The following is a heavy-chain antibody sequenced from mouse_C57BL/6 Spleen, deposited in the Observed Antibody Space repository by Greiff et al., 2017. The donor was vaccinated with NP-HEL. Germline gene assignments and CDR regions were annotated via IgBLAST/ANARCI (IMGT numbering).Heavy chain of an antibody. J-gene: IGHJ2*01. CDR1: GFTFSNYW. CDR2: IRLKSDNYAT. V-gene: IGHV6-3*01. Sequence: EVKLMESGGGLVQPGGSMKLSCVASGFTFSNYWMNWVRQSPEKGLEWVAQIRLKSDNYATHYAESVKGRFTISRDDSKSSVYLQMNNLRAEDTGIYYCTEATVASYYFDYWGQGTTLTVSS. CDR3: TEATVASYYFDY. D-gene: IGHD1-1*01.